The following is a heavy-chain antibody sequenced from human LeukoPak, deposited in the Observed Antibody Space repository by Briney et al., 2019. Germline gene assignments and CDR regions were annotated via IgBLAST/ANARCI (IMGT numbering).Heavy chain of an antibody. CDR1: GGTFSSYA. D-gene: IGHD4-23*01. CDR3: ARDRDYGGNSPYYYGMDV. V-gene: IGHV1-69*04. J-gene: IGHJ6*02. CDR2: IIPILGIA. Sequence: ASVKVSCKASGGTFSSYAISWVRQAPGQGLEWTGRIIPILGIANYAQKFQGRVTITADKSTSTAYMELSSLRSEDTAVYYCARDRDYGGNSPYYYGMDVWGQGTTVTVSS.